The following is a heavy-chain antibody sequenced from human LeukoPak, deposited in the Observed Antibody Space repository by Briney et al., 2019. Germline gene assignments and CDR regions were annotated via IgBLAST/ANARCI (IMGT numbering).Heavy chain of an antibody. CDR1: GYTCTSYY. Sequence: GASLKDFCKACGYTCTSYYRHWVRQAPGRGVEGLGIINPSGGSTSYAQKFQGRVTMTRDTSTSTVYMELSSLRSEDTAVYYCASPSAYYGSGSYYLWGQGALVTVSS. CDR3: ASPSAYYGSGSYYL. V-gene: IGHV1-46*01. J-gene: IGHJ5*02. D-gene: IGHD3-10*01. CDR2: INPSGGST.